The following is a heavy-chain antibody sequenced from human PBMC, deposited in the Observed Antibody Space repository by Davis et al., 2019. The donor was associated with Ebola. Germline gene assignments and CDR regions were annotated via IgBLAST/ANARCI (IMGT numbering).Heavy chain of an antibody. CDR2: INPNSGGT. CDR3: ARESIAARRYYYGMDV. CDR1: GYTFTSYY. J-gene: IGHJ6*02. D-gene: IGHD6-6*01. V-gene: IGHV1-2*04. Sequence: AASVKVSCKAFGYTFTSYYMHWVRQAPGQGLEWMGWINPNSGGTNYAQKFQGWVTMTRDTSISTAYMELSRLRSDDTAVYYCARESIAARRYYYGMDVWGQGTTVTVSS.